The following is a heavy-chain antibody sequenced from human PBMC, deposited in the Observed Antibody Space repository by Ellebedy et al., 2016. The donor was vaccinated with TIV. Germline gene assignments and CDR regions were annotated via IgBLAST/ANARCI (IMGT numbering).Heavy chain of an antibody. D-gene: IGHD6-19*01. Sequence: AASVKVSCKASGYTFTSYFMHWVRQAPGKGLEWMGIINPSVGSTTYAQKLQGRVTMTRDTSTSTVYMELSSLRSEDTAVYYCARARSSGWLHTPDYWGQGTLVTVSS. CDR2: INPSVGST. CDR3: ARARSSGWLHTPDY. CDR1: GYTFTSYF. J-gene: IGHJ4*02. V-gene: IGHV1-46*04.